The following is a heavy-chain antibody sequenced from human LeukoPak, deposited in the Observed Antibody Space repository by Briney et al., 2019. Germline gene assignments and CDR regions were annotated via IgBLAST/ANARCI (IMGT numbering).Heavy chain of an antibody. J-gene: IGHJ5*02. V-gene: IGHV3-74*01. D-gene: IGHD2-2*01. CDR2: ISTDGGTT. Sequence: GGSLRPSCEVSGFTFSSHWMHWVRQSPGKGLVWVSRISTDGGTTNYADSVKGRFTISRDNAKNTLYLQMNSLRVEDTAVYYCIRGKWDIVVVSAGSNWFDTWGQGTLVTVSS. CDR3: IRGKWDIVVVSAGSNWFDT. CDR1: GFTFSSHW.